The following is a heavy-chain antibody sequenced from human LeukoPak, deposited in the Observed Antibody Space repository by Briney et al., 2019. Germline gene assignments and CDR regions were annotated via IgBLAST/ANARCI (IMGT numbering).Heavy chain of an antibody. CDR2: IYSGGST. Sequence: GGSLRLSCAASGFTVSSNYMSWVRQAPGKGLEWVSVIYSGGSTYYADSVKGRFTISRDNSKNTLYLQMNSLRAEDTAVYYCARGSSPPAVYFDYWDQGTLVTVSS. D-gene: IGHD6-13*01. V-gene: IGHV3-53*01. CDR1: GFTVSSNY. CDR3: ARGSSPPAVYFDY. J-gene: IGHJ4*02.